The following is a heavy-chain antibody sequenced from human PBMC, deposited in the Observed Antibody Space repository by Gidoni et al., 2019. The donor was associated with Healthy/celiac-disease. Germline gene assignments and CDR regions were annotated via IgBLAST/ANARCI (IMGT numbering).Heavy chain of an antibody. J-gene: IGHJ4*02. V-gene: IGHV4-61*02. D-gene: IGHD4-17*01. CDR2: IYTSGST. CDR1: GGSIRSGSYY. Sequence: QVQLQESGPGLVKPSQTLPLTCTVSGGSIRSGSYYWSWIRQPAGKGLEWIGRIYTSGSTNYNPSLKSRVTISVDTSKNQFSLKLSSVTAADTAVYYCARDSEYGDYDPRFDYWGQGTLVTVSS. CDR3: ARDSEYGDYDPRFDY.